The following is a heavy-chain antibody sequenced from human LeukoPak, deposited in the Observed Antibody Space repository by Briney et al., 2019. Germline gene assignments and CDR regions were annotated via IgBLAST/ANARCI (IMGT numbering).Heavy chain of an antibody. CDR3: AREAVAGTGWFDP. CDR2: ISYDGSSK. V-gene: IGHV3-30-3*01. CDR1: GFTFSSYA. D-gene: IGHD6-19*01. J-gene: IGHJ5*02. Sequence: GGSLRLSCAASGFTFSSYAMHWVRQAPGKGLEWAAVISYDGSSKYYADSVKGRFTISRDNAKNTLYLQMNNLRAEDTAVYYCAREAVAGTGWFDPWGQGTLVTVSS.